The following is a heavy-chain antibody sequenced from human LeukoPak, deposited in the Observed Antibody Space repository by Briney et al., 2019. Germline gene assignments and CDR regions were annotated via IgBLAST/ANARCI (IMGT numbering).Heavy chain of an antibody. CDR2: INHSGST. V-gene: IGHV4-34*01. Sequence: SETLSLTCAVYGGSFSGSYWSWIRQPPGKGLEWIGDINHSGSTNYNASLKSRVTISEDTSKNQFSLRLSSVTAADTAVYYCATRPVLATNSPGWFDPWGQGTLVTVSS. D-gene: IGHD2/OR15-2a*01. CDR3: ATRPVLATNSPGWFDP. J-gene: IGHJ5*02. CDR1: GGSFSGSY.